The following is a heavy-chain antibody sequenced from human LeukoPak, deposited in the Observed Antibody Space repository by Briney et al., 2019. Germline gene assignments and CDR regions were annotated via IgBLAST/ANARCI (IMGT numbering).Heavy chain of an antibody. CDR2: IFHSGTT. CDR3: ARGVSSWYRHYYYMDV. D-gene: IGHD6-13*01. J-gene: IGHJ6*03. Sequence: SETLSLTCTVSGYSINSGYHWGWVRQPPGKGLEWIGSIFHSGTTYYNSSLKSRITISLDTSKNQFSLKLNSVTATDTAVYYCARGVSSWYRHYYYMDVWGKGTTVTVSS. CDR1: GYSINSGYH. V-gene: IGHV4-38-2*02.